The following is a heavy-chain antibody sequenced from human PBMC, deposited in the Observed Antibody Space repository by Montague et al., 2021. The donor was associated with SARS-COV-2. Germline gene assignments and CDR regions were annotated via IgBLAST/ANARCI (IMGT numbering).Heavy chain of an antibody. Sequence: SETLSLTCAVPGGSFSSYFWNWIRQPPGKGLEWIGEINHTGSTNHNPSLKSRVTISVDTSKNQFSLKVTSMTAADTAFYYCARLGDGVVPSPILGVGPYYSYYYRDVWGKGTTVTVSS. J-gene: IGHJ6*03. V-gene: IGHV4-34*01. CDR1: GGSFSSYF. CDR3: ARLGDGVVPSPILGVGPYYSYYYRDV. D-gene: IGHD2-2*02. CDR2: INHTGST.